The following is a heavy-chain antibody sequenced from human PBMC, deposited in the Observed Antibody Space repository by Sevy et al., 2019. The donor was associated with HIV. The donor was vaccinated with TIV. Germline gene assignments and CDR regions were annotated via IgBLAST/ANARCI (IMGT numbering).Heavy chain of an antibody. D-gene: IGHD2-8*01. CDR3: AREGCNKPHDY. Sequence: GGSLRLSCAASGFTFSKYSMSWVRQPPGKGLEWVSTLSFGCGEINYADSVKGRFTISRDNSKSSVFLKMNNLRHEDTAVYYCAREGCNKPHDYWGQGTLVTVSS. CDR1: GFTFSKYS. CDR2: LSFGCGEI. J-gene: IGHJ4*02. V-gene: IGHV3-23*01.